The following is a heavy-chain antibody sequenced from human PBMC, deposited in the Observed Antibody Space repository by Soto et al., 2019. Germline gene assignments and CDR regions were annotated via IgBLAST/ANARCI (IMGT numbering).Heavy chain of an antibody. CDR1: GGTFSSFT. V-gene: IGHV1-69*01. Sequence: QVQLVQSGAEVKKPGSSVKVSCKASGGTFSSFTISWVRQAPGQGLEWMGGIIPIYGTANYAQKFQGRVTMTAEASTRTAYMELSSLRSEDTAVYYCAKDRRADWESYYYYAMDVWGQGTTVTVSS. J-gene: IGHJ6*02. CDR2: IIPIYGTA. CDR3: AKDRRADWESYYYYAMDV. D-gene: IGHD1-26*01.